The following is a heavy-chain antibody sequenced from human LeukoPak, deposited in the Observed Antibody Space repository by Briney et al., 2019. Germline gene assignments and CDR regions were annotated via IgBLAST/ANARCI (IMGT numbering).Heavy chain of an antibody. J-gene: IGHJ4*02. CDR3: ARGYDSSVIGY. Sequence: PSETLSLTCTVSGGSISSYYWSWIRQPPGKGLEWIGYIYYSGSTNYNPSLKSRVTISVDTSTNQFSLKLSSVTAADTAVYYCARGYDSSVIGYWGQGTLVTVSS. CDR2: IYYSGST. D-gene: IGHD3-22*01. V-gene: IGHV4-59*01. CDR1: GGSISSYY.